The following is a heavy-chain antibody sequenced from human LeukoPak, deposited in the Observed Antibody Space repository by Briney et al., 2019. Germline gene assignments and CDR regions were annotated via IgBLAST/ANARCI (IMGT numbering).Heavy chain of an antibody. CDR3: ARGSYDSSGYFGY. CDR2: INPNSGGT. V-gene: IGHV1-2*02. Sequence: ASVKVSCKASGYTFTGYYMHWMRQAPGQGLEWMGWINPNSGGTNYAQKFQGRVTMTRDTSISTAYMKLSRLRSDDTAVYYCARGSYDSSGYFGYWGQGTLVTVSS. CDR1: GYTFTGYY. D-gene: IGHD3-22*01. J-gene: IGHJ4*02.